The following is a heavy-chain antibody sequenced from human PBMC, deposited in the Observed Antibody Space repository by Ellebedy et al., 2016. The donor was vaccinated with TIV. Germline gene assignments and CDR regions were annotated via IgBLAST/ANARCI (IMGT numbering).Heavy chain of an antibody. V-gene: IGHV4-30-4*01. D-gene: IGHD3-10*01. CDR3: ARAKGFTMVRGVIITGKRFDP. CDR2: IYYSGNT. Sequence: SETLSLXXTVSGGSIGSYDYYWSWIRQSPGKGLEWIGYIYYSGNTYYNPSLKSRVTISVDMSKNQFSLKLSSVTATDTAVYYCARAKGFTMVRGVIITGKRFDPWGQGTLVTVSS. CDR1: GGSIGSYDYY. J-gene: IGHJ5*02.